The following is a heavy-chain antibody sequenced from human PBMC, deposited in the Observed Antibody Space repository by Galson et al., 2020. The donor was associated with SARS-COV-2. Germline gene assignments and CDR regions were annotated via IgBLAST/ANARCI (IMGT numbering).Heavy chain of an antibody. CDR1: AGAINTNNY. CDR3: ARRSTSGFDY. J-gene: IGHJ4*02. D-gene: IGHD2-2*01. CDR2: IYHTGST. Sequence: SETLSLTCAVSAGAINTNNYWAWVRQPPGKGLEWIGEIYHTGSTSYKPSLKRRVTISVDKSKNQFSLTLSSVTAADTAVYYCARRSTSGFDYWGQGSLVTVSS. V-gene: IGHV4-4*02.